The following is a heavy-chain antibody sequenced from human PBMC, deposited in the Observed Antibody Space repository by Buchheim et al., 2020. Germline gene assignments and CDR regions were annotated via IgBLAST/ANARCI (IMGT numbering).Heavy chain of an antibody. CDR1: GFTFSSYA. Sequence: QVQLVESGGGVVQPGRSLRLSCAASGFTFSSYAMHWVRQAPGKGLEWVAVISYDGSNKYYADSVKGRFTISRDNSKSTLYLQMNSLRAEDTAVYYCARIRSRADIAAAGAYWGQGTL. CDR3: ARIRSRADIAAAGAY. V-gene: IGHV3-30*04. D-gene: IGHD6-13*01. J-gene: IGHJ4*02. CDR2: ISYDGSNK.